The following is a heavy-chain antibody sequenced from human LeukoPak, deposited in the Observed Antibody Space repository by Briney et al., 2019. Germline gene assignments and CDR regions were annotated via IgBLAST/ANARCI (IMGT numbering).Heavy chain of an antibody. Sequence: EAPVKVSCKASGYTFNTYSITWVRQAPGQGLEWVGWVNADSGQPTFAQGFAGRFVFSLDTSVNTTYLQINNLQTEDTATYYCAREVLRLDYWGQGTPVTVSS. CDR1: GYTFNTYS. CDR3: AREVLRLDY. V-gene: IGHV7-4-1*02. CDR2: VNADSGQP. J-gene: IGHJ4*02.